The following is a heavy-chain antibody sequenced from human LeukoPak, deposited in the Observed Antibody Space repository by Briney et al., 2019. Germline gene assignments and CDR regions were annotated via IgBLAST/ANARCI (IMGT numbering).Heavy chain of an antibody. J-gene: IGHJ6*03. CDR1: GGTFSSYA. CDR3: ARRRLNYYYMDV. V-gene: IGHV1-69*13. CDR2: IIPIFGTA. D-gene: IGHD3-16*01. Sequence: SVKVSCKASGGTFSSYAISWVRQAPGQGLEWMGGIIPIFGTANYAQKFQGRVTITADESTSTAYMELSSLRSEDTAVYYCARRRLNYYYMDVWGEGTTVTVSS.